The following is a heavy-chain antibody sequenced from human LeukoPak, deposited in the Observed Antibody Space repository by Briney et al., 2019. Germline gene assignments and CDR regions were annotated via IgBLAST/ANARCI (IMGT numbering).Heavy chain of an antibody. CDR1: GFTFSSYW. D-gene: IGHD6-19*01. V-gene: IGHV4-39*02. Sequence: GSLRLSCAVSGFTFSSYWMGWVRQAPGKGLEWIGNFYYSGTPYYNPSLESRVTMSVDTSKNQFSLKLTSVTAADTAVYYCARDSSGWYGYFDYWGQGTLVTVSS. J-gene: IGHJ4*02. CDR2: FYYSGTP. CDR3: ARDSSGWYGYFDY.